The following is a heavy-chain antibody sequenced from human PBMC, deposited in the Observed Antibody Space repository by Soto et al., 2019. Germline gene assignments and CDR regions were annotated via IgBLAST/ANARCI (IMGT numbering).Heavy chain of an antibody. CDR2: ITSSSSSI. J-gene: IGHJ5*02. CDR3: ASHYGDNGWFDP. V-gene: IGHV3-21*06. CDR1: GFTFSAYN. D-gene: IGHD4-17*01. Sequence: EVQLVESGGGLVKPGRSLRLSCAASGFTFSAYNMNWVRQPPGKGLEWVSSITSSSSSIYYADSLKGRFTISRDNAKNSLYLQMNSLRAEDTAVYYCASHYGDNGWFDPWGQGTLVTVSS.